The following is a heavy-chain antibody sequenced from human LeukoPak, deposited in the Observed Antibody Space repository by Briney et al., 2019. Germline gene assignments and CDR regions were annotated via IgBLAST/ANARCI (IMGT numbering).Heavy chain of an antibody. CDR2: INGSGGTT. D-gene: IGHD3-22*01. J-gene: IGHJ4*02. Sequence: GGSLRLFCGASGFTFSSYAMRWVRQAPGKGVEGVSVINGSGGTTYYAASVKGRFTISRDNSKNTLYLQMNSLRAEDTAVYYCAKAYYYDSSGYYCPFDYWGQGTLVTVSS. CDR3: AKAYYYDSSGYYCPFDY. CDR1: GFTFSSYA. V-gene: IGHV3-23*01.